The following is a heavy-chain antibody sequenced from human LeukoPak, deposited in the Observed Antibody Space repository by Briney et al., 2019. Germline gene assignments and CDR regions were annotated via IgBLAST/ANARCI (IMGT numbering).Heavy chain of an antibody. J-gene: IGHJ4*02. Sequence: ASVKVSCKASGYIFTGYYMHWVRQAPGQGLEWMGWISPNSGGTNYAQKFQGRVTMTRDTSISTAYMELSRLRSDDTAVYYCARDSKKDYGDYVHLDYWGQGTLVTVSS. V-gene: IGHV1-2*02. D-gene: IGHD4-17*01. CDR2: ISPNSGGT. CDR1: GYIFTGYY. CDR3: ARDSKKDYGDYVHLDY.